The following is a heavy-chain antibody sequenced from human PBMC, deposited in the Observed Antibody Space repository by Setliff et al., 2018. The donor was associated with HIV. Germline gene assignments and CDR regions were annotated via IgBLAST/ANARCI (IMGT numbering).Heavy chain of an antibody. CDR3: ARVRIRFDP. D-gene: IGHD4-17*01. CDR1: GGSIHSRDYS. J-gene: IGHJ5*02. CDR2: LPHSGAT. V-gene: IGHV4-39*01. Sequence: LSLTCTVSGGSIHSRDYSWGWIRQPPGKGLEWIVSLPHSGATFYNPSLWSRVTTSVDTSKNQFSLKLRSVTATDTAVYYCARVRIRFDPWGQGTLVTVSS.